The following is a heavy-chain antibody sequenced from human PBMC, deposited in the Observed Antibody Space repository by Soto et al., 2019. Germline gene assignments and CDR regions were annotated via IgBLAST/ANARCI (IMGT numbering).Heavy chain of an antibody. CDR1: GYSFSTYW. D-gene: IGHD5-18*01. CDR3: ARVDTAMLYGMDV. V-gene: IGHV5-51*01. J-gene: IGHJ6*02. Sequence: GESLKISCKGSGYSFSTYWIAWVRQMPGKGLEWMGIIYPGDSDTRYSPSFQGQVTISADESITTAYLQWSSLKASDTAMYYCARVDTAMLYGMDVWGQGTXVTVPS. CDR2: IYPGDSDT.